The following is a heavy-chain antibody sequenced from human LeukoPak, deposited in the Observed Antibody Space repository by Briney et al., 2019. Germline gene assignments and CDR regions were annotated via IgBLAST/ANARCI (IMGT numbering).Heavy chain of an antibody. CDR1: GFTFSRSW. V-gene: IGHV3-7*01. Sequence: GGSLRLSCAASGFTFSRSWTDWVRQTPGKGLEWVANIKQDGTETYYVDSAKGRFTISRDNAKNSLHLQMDSLRVEDTGIYYCAKSLDYWGQGTLVTVSS. J-gene: IGHJ4*02. CDR2: IKQDGTET. CDR3: AKSLDY.